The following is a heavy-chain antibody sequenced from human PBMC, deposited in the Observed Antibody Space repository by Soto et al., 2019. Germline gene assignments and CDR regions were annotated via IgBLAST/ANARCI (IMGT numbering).Heavy chain of an antibody. CDR1: GFTFSSYS. V-gene: IGHV3-21*01. D-gene: IGHD2-2*01. CDR3: ATTCDSTSCYGSDY. Sequence: EVQVVESGGGLVKPGGSLRLSCAASGFTFSSYSVNWVRQAPGKGLEWVSHMSSSSNYIEYADSVRGRFTISRDNAKNSLYLQINSLRAEDTAVYYCATTCDSTSCYGSDYWGQGTLVTVSS. J-gene: IGHJ4*02. CDR2: MSSSSNYI.